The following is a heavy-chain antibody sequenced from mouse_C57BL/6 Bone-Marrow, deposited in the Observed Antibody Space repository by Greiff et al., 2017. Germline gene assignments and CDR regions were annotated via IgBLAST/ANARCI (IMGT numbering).Heavy chain of an antibody. CDR1: GYTFTSYW. CDR2: IDPSDSYT. Sequence: VQLQQPGAELVMPGASVKLSCKASGYTFTSYWMHWVKQRPGQGLEWIGEIDPSDSYTNYNQKFKGKSTLTVDKSSSTAYMQLSSLTSEDSAVYYCARSARACFAYWGQGTLVTVSA. V-gene: IGHV1-69*01. J-gene: IGHJ3*01. CDR3: ARSARACFAY.